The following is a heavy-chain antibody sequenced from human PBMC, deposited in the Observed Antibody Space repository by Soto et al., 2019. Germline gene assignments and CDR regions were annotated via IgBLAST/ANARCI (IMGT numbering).Heavy chain of an antibody. J-gene: IGHJ3*02. CDR3: ARGNGVSGKRTPIPDDAFDI. V-gene: IGHV1-3*01. CDR2: ISADNGNT. D-gene: IGHD3-10*01. CDR1: GYTFTSYA. Sequence: ASVKVSCKASGYTFTSYAMHWVRQAPGQRLEWMGWISADNGNTNYAQKFQGRVTMTRDTSASTAYMELRSLRSDDTAVYYCARGNGVSGKRTPIPDDAFDIWGQGTMVTVSS.